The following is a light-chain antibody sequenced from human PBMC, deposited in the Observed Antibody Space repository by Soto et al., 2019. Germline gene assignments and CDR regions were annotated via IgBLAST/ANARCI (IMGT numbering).Light chain of an antibody. CDR2: EVN. J-gene: IGLJ1*01. V-gene: IGLV2-23*02. CDR1: SRDVGRYNH. CDR3: CSYARPTSYA. Sequence: QSALTQPASVSGSPGQSITISWTGISRDVGRYNHLSWYQQHPGKAPKLMIYEVNERPSGVSNRFSGSKSGNTASLTISGLQAEDEADYYCCSYARPTSYAFATGTKVTVL.